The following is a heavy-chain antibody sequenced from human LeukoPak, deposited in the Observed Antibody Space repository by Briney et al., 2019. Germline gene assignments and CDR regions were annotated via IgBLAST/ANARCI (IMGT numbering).Heavy chain of an antibody. CDR1: GFSLSNYW. CDR2: IKPDGIER. Sequence: AGCMTLSCLPSGFSLSNYWMNWVRQAPGTGLEWVATIKPDGIERHSVDSVKGRFTISRDNAKNSLFLQRNSQRAEDTAVNYCAREDGTFEYWGQGTLVIVSS. CDR3: AREDGTFEY. V-gene: IGHV3-7*03. J-gene: IGHJ4*02. D-gene: IGHD5-24*01.